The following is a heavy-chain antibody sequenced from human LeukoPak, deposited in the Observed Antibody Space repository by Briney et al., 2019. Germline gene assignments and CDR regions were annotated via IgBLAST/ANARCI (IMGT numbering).Heavy chain of an antibody. CDR3: ARRSTISAFDAFDI. Sequence: GESLNISCKGSGYSFSNYLIGWVRQMPGTGLEWMGIIYPSDSDTRYRPSSQEKVTMSADKSRSIVYLQWRSLEASDTDKYFCARRSTISAFDAFDIWGQGSMVIVSS. V-gene: IGHV5-51*03. J-gene: IGHJ3*02. D-gene: IGHD3-3*01. CDR2: IYPSDSDT. CDR1: GYSFSNYL.